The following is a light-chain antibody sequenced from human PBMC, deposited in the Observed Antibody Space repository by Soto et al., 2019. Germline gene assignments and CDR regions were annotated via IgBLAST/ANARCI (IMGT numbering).Light chain of an antibody. J-gene: IGKJ2*01. Sequence: EIVLTQSPGTLSLSPGDRATLSCRASQSVSSSYLAWYQQKPGQAPRPLIFGASSRATGAPDSFSGSGSATDFTLTISRLEPEDFAFYYCQQFGSSPMFTFGEGTKLEI. V-gene: IGKV3-20*01. CDR3: QQFGSSPMFT. CDR2: GAS. CDR1: QSVSSSY.